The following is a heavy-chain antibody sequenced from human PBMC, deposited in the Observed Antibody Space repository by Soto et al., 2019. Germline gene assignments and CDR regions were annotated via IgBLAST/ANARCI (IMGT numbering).Heavy chain of an antibody. Sequence: SETLSLTCAVYGGSFSGYYWSWIRQPPGKGLEWIGEINHSGSTNYNPSLKSRVTISVDTSKNQFSLELSSVTAADTAVYYCARAVVVVVANYNWFDPWGQGTLVTVSS. D-gene: IGHD2-15*01. CDR2: INHSGST. J-gene: IGHJ5*02. CDR3: ARAVVVVVANYNWFDP. V-gene: IGHV4-34*01. CDR1: GGSFSGYY.